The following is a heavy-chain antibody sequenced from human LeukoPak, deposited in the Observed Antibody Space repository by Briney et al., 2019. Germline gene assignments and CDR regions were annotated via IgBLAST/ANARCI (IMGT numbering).Heavy chain of an antibody. J-gene: IGHJ6*04. CDR1: GYTFTSYD. V-gene: IGHV1-8*01. D-gene: IGHD2-2*01. Sequence: ASVKVSCKASGYTFTSYDINWVRQATGQGLEWMGWMNPNSGNTGYAQKFQGRVTMTRNTSISTAYMELSSLRSEDTAVYYCARAQPPAKDCSSTSCYARRENWFDPWGKGTTVTVSS. CDR2: MNPNSGNT. CDR3: ARAQPPAKDCSSTSCYARRENWFDP.